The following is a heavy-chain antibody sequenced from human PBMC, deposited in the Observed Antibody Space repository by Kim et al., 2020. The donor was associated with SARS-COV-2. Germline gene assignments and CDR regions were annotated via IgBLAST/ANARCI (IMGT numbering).Heavy chain of an antibody. V-gene: IGHV3-23*01. CDR3: AREVSGQRNFDL. Sequence: GGSLRLSCAASGFTFSSSEMDWVRQAPGKGLEWISVISTSGGTTYYADSVKGRITISRDNSKNTLYLQMDSLRDEDTALYYCAREVSGQRNFDLWGRGTL. CDR1: GFTFSSSE. D-gene: IGHD1-26*01. J-gene: IGHJ2*01. CDR2: ISTSGGTT.